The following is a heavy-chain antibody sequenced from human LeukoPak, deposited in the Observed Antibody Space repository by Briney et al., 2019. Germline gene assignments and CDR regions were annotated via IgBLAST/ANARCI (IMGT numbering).Heavy chain of an antibody. D-gene: IGHD3-3*01. CDR3: ARNYDRNWFDP. V-gene: IGHV4-59*01. J-gene: IGHJ5*02. CDR1: GCSISSYY. CDR2: IYYSGST. Sequence: KSSETLSLTCTVSGCSISSYYWSWIRQPPGKGLEWIGYIYYSGSTNYNPSLKSRVTISVDTSKNQFSLKLSSVTAADTAVYYCARNYDRNWFDPWGQGTLVTVSS.